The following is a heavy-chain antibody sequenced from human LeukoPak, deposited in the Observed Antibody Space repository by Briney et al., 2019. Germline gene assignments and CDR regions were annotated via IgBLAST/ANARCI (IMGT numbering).Heavy chain of an antibody. CDR3: AKDVRKGLYYYDSSGYSAFDI. J-gene: IGHJ3*02. V-gene: IGHV3-23*01. D-gene: IGHD3-22*01. Sequence: PGGSLRLSCAASGLNFTNYAMNWVRRAPGKGLEWVSVISGSGGSTYYADSVEGRFTISRDNSKNTLYLQMKSLRAEDTAVYYCAKDVRKGLYYYDSSGYSAFDIWGQGTMVTVSS. CDR1: GLNFTNYA. CDR2: ISGSGGST.